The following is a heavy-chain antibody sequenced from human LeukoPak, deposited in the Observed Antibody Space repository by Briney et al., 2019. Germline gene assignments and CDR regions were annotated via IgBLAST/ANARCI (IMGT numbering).Heavy chain of an antibody. J-gene: IGHJ4*02. D-gene: IGHD3-10*01. Sequence: ASVKVSCKASGYTFTSYDINWVRQATGQGLEWMGWMNPNSGNTGYAQKFQGRVTITRNTSISTAYMELSSLRSEDTAAYYCARGYYGSGSPPHYWGQGTLVTVSS. CDR3: ARGYYGSGSPPHY. CDR1: GYTFTSYD. CDR2: MNPNSGNT. V-gene: IGHV1-8*03.